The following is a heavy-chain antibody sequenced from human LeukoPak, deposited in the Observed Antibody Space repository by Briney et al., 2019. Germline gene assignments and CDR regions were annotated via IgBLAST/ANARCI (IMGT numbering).Heavy chain of an antibody. J-gene: IGHJ4*02. D-gene: IGHD2-2*02. CDR1: GYTLTELS. Sequence: GASVKVSCKVSGYTLTELSMHWVRQAPGKGLEWMGGFDPEDGETIYAQKFQGRVTMTEDTSTDTAYMELSSLRSEDTAVYYCAVGYCSSTSCYTRQSFDYWGQGTLVTVSS. CDR3: AVGYCSSTSCYTRQSFDY. V-gene: IGHV1-24*01. CDR2: FDPEDGET.